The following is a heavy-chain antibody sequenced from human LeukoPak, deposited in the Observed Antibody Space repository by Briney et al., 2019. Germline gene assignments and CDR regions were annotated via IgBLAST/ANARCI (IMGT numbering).Heavy chain of an antibody. Sequence: SETLSLTCTVSGGSISRYYWSWIRQPPGKGLEWIGYISYSGSTNYNPSLKSRVTISVDTSKNQFSLKLSSVTAADTAVYYCAGHSTTSGYYYYGMDVWAQGTTVTVSS. CDR1: GGSISRYY. CDR2: ISYSGST. D-gene: IGHD2-15*01. J-gene: IGHJ6*02. CDR3: AGHSTTSGYYYYGMDV. V-gene: IGHV4-59*08.